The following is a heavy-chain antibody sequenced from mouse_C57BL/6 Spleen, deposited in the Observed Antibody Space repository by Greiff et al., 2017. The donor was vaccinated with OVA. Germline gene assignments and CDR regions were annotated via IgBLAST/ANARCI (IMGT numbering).Heavy chain of an antibody. CDR2: INPYNGDT. Sequence: DVQLQESGPELVKPGDSVKISCKASGYSFTGYFMNWVMQSHGKSLEWIGRINPYNGDTFYNQKFKGKATLTVDKSSSTAHMELRSLTSEDSAVYYCARGYYGSSYVFDYWGQGTTLTVSS. CDR1: GYSFTGYF. V-gene: IGHV1-20*01. CDR3: ARGYYGSSYVFDY. J-gene: IGHJ2*01. D-gene: IGHD1-1*01.